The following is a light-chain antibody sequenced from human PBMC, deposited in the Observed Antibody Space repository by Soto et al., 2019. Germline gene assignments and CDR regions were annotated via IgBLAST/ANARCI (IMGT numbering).Light chain of an antibody. CDR2: DTS. CDR1: QSVSSSY. J-gene: IGKJ3*01. V-gene: IGKV3-20*01. Sequence: EIVLTQSPGTLSLSPGERATLSCRASQSVSSSYLAWYQQKPGQAPRLLIYDTSSRATGIPDRFSGSGSGTDFTLTISRLEPEEFAVYYCQQYGSSPLTFGPGTKVDIK. CDR3: QQYGSSPLT.